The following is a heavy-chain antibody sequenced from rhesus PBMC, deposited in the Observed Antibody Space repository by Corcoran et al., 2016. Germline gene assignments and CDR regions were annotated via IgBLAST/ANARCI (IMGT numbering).Heavy chain of an antibody. D-gene: IGHD5-12*01. CDR2: IRSGGST. Sequence: QVQLQPWGEGLVKPSETLSLTCAVYGGSISSNYWSWIRQPPGKGLEGIGRIRSGGSTNYNPSLKSRVTISIDTSKNQFSLKLSSVTAADTAVYYCARPDVDTGHYFDYWGQGVLVTVSS. CDR1: GGSISSNY. J-gene: IGHJ4*01. V-gene: IGHV4-160*01. CDR3: ARPDVDTGHYFDY.